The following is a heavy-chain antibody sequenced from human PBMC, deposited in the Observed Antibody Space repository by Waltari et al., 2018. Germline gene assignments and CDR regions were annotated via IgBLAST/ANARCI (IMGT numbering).Heavy chain of an antibody. CDR3: ARVFDSSQYYYGSDY. J-gene: IGHJ4*02. V-gene: IGHV1-18*01. CDR2: IAAYNGNP. Sequence: QVQLVQSGTEVKKPGASVKVSCKASGYTFSNYGVSWVRQAPGQGLEWVGWIAAYNGNPHSAPKLQCRGTMTTDTSTTTAYLELRSLTSDDTAVYYCARVFDSSQYYYGSDYWGQGTLVTVSS. CDR1: GYTFSNYG. D-gene: IGHD3-22*01.